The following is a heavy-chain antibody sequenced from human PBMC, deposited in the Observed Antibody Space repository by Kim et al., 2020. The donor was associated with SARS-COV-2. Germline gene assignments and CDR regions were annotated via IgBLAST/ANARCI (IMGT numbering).Heavy chain of an antibody. Sequence: SQTLSLTCAISGDSVSSNSAAWHWIRQSPSRGLEWLGRTYYRSKWYNDYAVSVKSRITINPDTSKNQFSLQLNSVTPEDTAVYYCARDVGVVAATLLYYYYGMDVWGQGTTVTVSS. J-gene: IGHJ6*02. CDR3: ARDVGVVAATLLYYYYGMDV. D-gene: IGHD2-15*01. V-gene: IGHV6-1*01. CDR1: GDSVSSNSAA. CDR2: TYYRSKWYN.